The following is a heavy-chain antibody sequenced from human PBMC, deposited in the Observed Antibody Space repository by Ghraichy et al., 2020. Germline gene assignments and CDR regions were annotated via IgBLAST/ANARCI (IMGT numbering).Heavy chain of an antibody. V-gene: IGHV1-2*02. CDR1: GYTFTGYY. CDR2: INPNSGGT. Sequence: ASVKVSCKASGYTFTGYYMHWVRQAPGQGLEWMGWINPNSGGTNYAQKFQGRVTMTRDTSISTAYMELIRLRSDDTAVYYCARVGTELRYFDWLLPQDAFDIWGQGTMVTVSS. CDR3: ARVGTELRYFDWLLPQDAFDI. D-gene: IGHD3-9*01. J-gene: IGHJ3*02.